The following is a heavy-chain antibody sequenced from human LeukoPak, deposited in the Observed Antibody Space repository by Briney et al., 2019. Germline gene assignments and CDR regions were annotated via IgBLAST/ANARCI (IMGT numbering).Heavy chain of an antibody. V-gene: IGHV4-34*01. D-gene: IGHD4-23*01. J-gene: IGHJ4*02. Sequence: SETLSLTCAVYGGSFSGYYWSWIRQPPGKGLEWIGEINHSGSTNYNPSLKSRVTISVDTSKNQFSLKLSSVTAADTAVYYCARLTTVVTLGRPFDYWGQGTLVTVSS. CDR2: INHSGST. CDR1: GGSFSGYY. CDR3: ARLTTVVTLGRPFDY.